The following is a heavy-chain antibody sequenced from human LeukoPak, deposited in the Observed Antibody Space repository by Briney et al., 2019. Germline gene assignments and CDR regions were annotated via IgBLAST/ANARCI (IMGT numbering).Heavy chain of an antibody. CDR2: IIPIFGTA. D-gene: IGHD2-2*01. CDR1: GGTFSSYA. Sequence: GSSAKVSCKASGGTFSSYAISWVRQAPGQGLEWMGGIIPIFGTANYAQKFQGRVTITTDESTSTAYMELSSLRSEDTAVYYCARIRRVPAAMVYYYYYYMDVWGKGTTVTVSS. J-gene: IGHJ6*03. V-gene: IGHV1-69*05. CDR3: ARIRRVPAAMVYYYYYYMDV.